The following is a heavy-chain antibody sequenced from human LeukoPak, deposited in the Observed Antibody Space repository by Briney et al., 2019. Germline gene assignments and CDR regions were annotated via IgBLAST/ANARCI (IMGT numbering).Heavy chain of an antibody. CDR2: IYYSGSA. CDR1: GGSISSSSYY. V-gene: IGHV4-39*07. CDR3: ALRRSSSWYVNYYYYMDV. Sequence: SETLSLTCTVSGGSISSSSYYWGWIRQPPGKGLEWIGSIYYSGSAYYNPSLKSRVTISVDTSKNQFSLKLSSVTAADTAVYYCALRRSSSWYVNYYYYMDVWGKGTTVTVSS. D-gene: IGHD6-13*01. J-gene: IGHJ6*03.